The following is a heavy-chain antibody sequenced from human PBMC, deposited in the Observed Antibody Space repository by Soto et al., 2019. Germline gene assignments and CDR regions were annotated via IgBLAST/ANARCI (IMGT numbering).Heavy chain of an antibody. CDR2: IVVGSGNT. D-gene: IGHD2-21*02. Sequence: SVKVSCKASGFTFTSSAVQWVRQARGQRLEWIGWIVVGSGNTNYAQKFRERVTITRDMSTSTAYMELSSLRSEDTAVYYCAAGSTLRVTLPVYVWGQGTTVTAP. CDR3: AAGSTLRVTLPVYV. CDR1: GFTFTSSA. V-gene: IGHV1-58*01. J-gene: IGHJ6*02.